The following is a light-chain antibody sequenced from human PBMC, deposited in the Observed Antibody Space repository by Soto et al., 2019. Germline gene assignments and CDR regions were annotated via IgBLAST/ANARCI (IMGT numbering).Light chain of an antibody. CDR3: QQYNFFPRT. Sequence: IQMTQPPSTLSASVGDRVTNTCRASQTISNWLAWYQQKPGKAPKLLIYDASSLQSGVPSRFSGRGSGTEFTLTISSLQPDDFATYYCQQYNFFPRTFGQGTKVDIK. J-gene: IGKJ1*01. CDR1: QTISNW. V-gene: IGKV1-5*01. CDR2: DAS.